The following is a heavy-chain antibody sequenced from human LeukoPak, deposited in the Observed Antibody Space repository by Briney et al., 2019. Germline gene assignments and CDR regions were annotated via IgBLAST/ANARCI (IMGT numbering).Heavy chain of an antibody. CDR2: IIPIFGTA. V-gene: IGHV1-69*13. Sequence: ASVKVSCKASGGTFSSYAISWVRQAPGQGLEWMGGIIPIFGTANYAQKFQGRVTITADESTSTAYMGLSSLRSEDTAVYYCATTYYYGSGSYPYWGQGTLVTVSS. J-gene: IGHJ4*02. D-gene: IGHD3-10*01. CDR3: ATTYYYGSGSYPY. CDR1: GGTFSSYA.